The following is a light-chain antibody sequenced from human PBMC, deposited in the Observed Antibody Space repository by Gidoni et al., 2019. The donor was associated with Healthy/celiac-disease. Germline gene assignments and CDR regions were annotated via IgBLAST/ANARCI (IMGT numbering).Light chain of an antibody. Sequence: QSALTQPASVSGSPGQSLSISCTGTSSDVGSSNLVSWYQQHPGKAPKLMIYEGSKRPSGVSNRFSGSKSGNTASLTISGLQAEDEADYYCCSYAGTSTFVVVFGGGTKLTVL. CDR1: SSDVGSSNL. CDR3: CSYAGTSTFVVV. CDR2: EGS. J-gene: IGLJ2*01. V-gene: IGLV2-23*03.